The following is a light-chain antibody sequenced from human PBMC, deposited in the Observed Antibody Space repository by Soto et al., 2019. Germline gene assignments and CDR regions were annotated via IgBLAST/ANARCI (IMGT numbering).Light chain of an antibody. J-gene: IGKJ5*01. V-gene: IGKV3-20*01. CDR3: QQYGSSEII. Sequence: EFVFTQVPCPLSLSPGARAKLYCTASQSISSTYLAWYQQKPGQALRLLIDGASTRATGIPDRFSGSVSGTNFTLTITRLEPEDFAVFYCQQYGSSEIIFGQGTRLEIK. CDR1: QSISSTY. CDR2: GAS.